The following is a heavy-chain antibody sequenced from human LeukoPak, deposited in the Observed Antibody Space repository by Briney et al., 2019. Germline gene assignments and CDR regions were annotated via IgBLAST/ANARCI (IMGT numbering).Heavy chain of an antibody. J-gene: IGHJ4*02. CDR1: GGSTSSSSYY. CDR2: IYYSGST. Sequence: SETLSLTCTVSGGSTSSSSYYWGWIRQPPGTGLEWIGSIYYSGSTYSNPTLKSRLTISVDTSKNQISLNLTSVTAADAAVYYCARAIEANGVGPPTGLFDYWGQGTLVTVSS. V-gene: IGHV4-39*07. D-gene: IGHD2-8*01. CDR3: ARAIEANGVGPPTGLFDY.